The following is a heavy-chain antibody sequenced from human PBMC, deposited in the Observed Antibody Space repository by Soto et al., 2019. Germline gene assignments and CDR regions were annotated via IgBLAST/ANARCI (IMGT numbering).Heavy chain of an antibody. CDR3: AKVKKSYSSSSLWFDP. Sequence: GGSLRLSCAASGFTFSSYAMSWVRQAPGKGLEWVSAISGSGGSTYYADSVKGRFTISRDNSKNTLYLQMNSLRAEDTAVYYCAKVKKSYSSSSLWFDPWGQGTLVTVSS. J-gene: IGHJ5*02. D-gene: IGHD6-6*01. CDR2: ISGSGGST. V-gene: IGHV3-23*01. CDR1: GFTFSSYA.